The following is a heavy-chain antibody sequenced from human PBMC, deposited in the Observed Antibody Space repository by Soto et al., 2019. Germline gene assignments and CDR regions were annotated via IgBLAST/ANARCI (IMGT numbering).Heavy chain of an antibody. CDR1: GHTFGNYG. J-gene: IGHJ4*02. CDR3: ASSPGEFDLRANDF. CDR2: ISVRNGDT. V-gene: IGHV1-18*01. D-gene: IGHD3-16*01. Sequence: ASVKVSCKSSGHTFGNYGISWVRQAPGQGLEWMGWISVRNGDTNYAQKFQGRVAMTTDTSTNTIYLDLRSLRSDDTAVYYCASSPGEFDLRANDFWGRGTLVTVSS.